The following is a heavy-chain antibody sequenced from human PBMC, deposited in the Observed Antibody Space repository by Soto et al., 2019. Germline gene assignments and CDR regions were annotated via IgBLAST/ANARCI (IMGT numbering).Heavy chain of an antibody. CDR3: ARENSPAGMDV. CDR1: GFTFSSYE. D-gene: IGHD6-13*01. Sequence: PGGSLRLSCAASGFTFSSYERIWVRQAPGKGLEWVSYISTSGSTIYYADSVKGRFTISRDNAKNSLYLQMNSLRAEDTAIYYCARENSPAGMDVWAQGTTVTVYS. J-gene: IGHJ6*02. CDR2: ISTSGSTI. V-gene: IGHV3-48*03.